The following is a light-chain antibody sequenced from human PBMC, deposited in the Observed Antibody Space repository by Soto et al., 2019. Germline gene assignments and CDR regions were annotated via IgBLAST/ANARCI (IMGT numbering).Light chain of an antibody. CDR1: HSVISTY. V-gene: IGKV3-20*01. CDR3: QQYGSSPIT. J-gene: IGKJ5*01. CDR2: GAS. Sequence: IVFTQSPVPLSLSPWEIATLSCSASHSVISTYLAWYQQKPGQAPRLLIYGASSSATGIPDRFSGSGSGTHFTLTISRLEPEDFAVYYCQQYGSSPITFGQGTRLE.